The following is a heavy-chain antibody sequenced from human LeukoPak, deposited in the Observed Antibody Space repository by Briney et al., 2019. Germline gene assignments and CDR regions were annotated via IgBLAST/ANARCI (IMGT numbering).Heavy chain of an antibody. Sequence: GGSLRLSCAASGFTFSSYAMGWVRQAPGKGLGWVSAISGSGGSTYYADSVKGRFTISRDNSKNTLYLQMNSLRAEDTAVYYCAKDLGRITMIVVVISAFDYWGQGTLVTVSS. CDR1: GFTFSSYA. J-gene: IGHJ4*02. V-gene: IGHV3-23*01. D-gene: IGHD3-22*01. CDR3: AKDLGRITMIVVVISAFDY. CDR2: ISGSGGST.